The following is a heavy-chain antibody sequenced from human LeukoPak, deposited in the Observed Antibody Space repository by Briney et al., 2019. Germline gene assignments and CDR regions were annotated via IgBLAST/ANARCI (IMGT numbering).Heavy chain of an antibody. CDR1: GFTFSSYA. D-gene: IGHD2-15*01. V-gene: IGHV3-23*01. CDR3: AKRRDRSGGSCYLDY. CDR2: ISGSGGST. Sequence: PGGSLRLSCAASGFTFSSYAMSWVRQAPGKGLEWVSAISGSGGSTYYADSVKGRFTISRDNSKNTLYLQMNSLRAEDTAVYYCAKRRDRSGGSCYLDYWGQGTLVTVSS. J-gene: IGHJ4*02.